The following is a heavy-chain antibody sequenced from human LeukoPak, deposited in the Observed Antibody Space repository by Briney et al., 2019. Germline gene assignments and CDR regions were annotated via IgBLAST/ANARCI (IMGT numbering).Heavy chain of an antibody. Sequence: SVKVSCKASGGTFSSYAISWVRQAPGQGLGWMGGIIPIFGTANYAQKFQGRVTITTDESTSTAYMELSSLRSEDTAVYYCARGNCGGDCYPYYYYYYMDVWGKGTTVTVPS. V-gene: IGHV1-69*05. D-gene: IGHD2-21*02. J-gene: IGHJ6*03. CDR2: IIPIFGTA. CDR3: ARGNCGGDCYPYYYYYYMDV. CDR1: GGTFSSYA.